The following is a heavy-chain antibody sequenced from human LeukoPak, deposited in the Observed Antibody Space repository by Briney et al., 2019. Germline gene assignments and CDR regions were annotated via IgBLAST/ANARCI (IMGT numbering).Heavy chain of an antibody. CDR3: ARLGRNYFYVAY. CDR2: IYYSGSN. V-gene: IGHV4-59*08. J-gene: IGHJ4*02. Sequence: SETLSLTCTVSGGSISSYYWSWIRQPPGKGLEWIGYIYYSGSNNYNPSLKSRVTISADTSTNQVSLKLRSVTAADTAVYFCARLGRNYFYVAYWGQGNLVTVSS. CDR1: GGSISSYY. D-gene: IGHD3-22*01.